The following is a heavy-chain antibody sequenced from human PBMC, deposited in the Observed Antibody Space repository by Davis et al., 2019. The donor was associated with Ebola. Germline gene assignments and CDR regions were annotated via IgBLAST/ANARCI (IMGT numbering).Heavy chain of an antibody. V-gene: IGHV3-30*03. D-gene: IGHD3-9*01. CDR3: ARTNILMNYAMDV. CDR1: GFDFSGHA. Sequence: GGSLRLSCVASGFDFSGHAMHWVRQAPGKGLDWVAVFSYDGRNKYYAGSVWGRFTISRDNSRNTVYLQMNSLRPEDTAVYYCARTNILMNYAMDVWGQGTTVTVSS. J-gene: IGHJ6*02. CDR2: FSYDGRNK.